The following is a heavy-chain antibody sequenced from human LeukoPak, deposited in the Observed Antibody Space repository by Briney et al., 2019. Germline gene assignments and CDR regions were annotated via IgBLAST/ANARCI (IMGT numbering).Heavy chain of an antibody. V-gene: IGHV3-23*01. Sequence: GGSLRLSCAASGFTFSSYAMSWVRQAPGKGLEWVSAISGSGGSTYYADSVKGRFTISRDNSKNTLYLQMNSLRAEDTAVYYCAKSDLSHGSGSYDYRGQGTLVTVSS. D-gene: IGHD3-10*01. CDR1: GFTFSSYA. CDR3: AKSDLSHGSGSYDY. J-gene: IGHJ4*02. CDR2: ISGSGGST.